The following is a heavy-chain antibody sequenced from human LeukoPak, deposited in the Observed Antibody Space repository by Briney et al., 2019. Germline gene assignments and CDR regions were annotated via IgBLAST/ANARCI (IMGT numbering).Heavy chain of an antibody. V-gene: IGHV3-30*02. CDR2: IRNDGSII. CDR3: AKDTPLCYFDY. J-gene: IGHJ4*02. CDR1: GFTFSSYG. D-gene: IGHD3-16*01. Sequence: GGSLRLSCAASGFTFSSYGVHWIRQAPGKGLEWVAFIRNDGSIIYNADSVKGRFTISRDNSKNTLYLQMNSLRADDTAVYYCAKDTPLCYFDYWGQGTLVTVSS.